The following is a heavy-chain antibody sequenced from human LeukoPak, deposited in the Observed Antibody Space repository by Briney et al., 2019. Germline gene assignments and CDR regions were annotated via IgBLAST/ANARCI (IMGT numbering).Heavy chain of an antibody. CDR1: GLTFSSYG. Sequence: GGSLRLSCAASGLTFSSYGMHWVRQAPGKGLEWVAFIRYDGGNKYYADSVKGRFTISRDNAKNSLYLQMNSLRAEDTAVYYCAKVRPYCSSTSCFYYYYYMDVWGKGTTVTVSS. D-gene: IGHD2-2*01. CDR2: IRYDGGNK. V-gene: IGHV3-30*02. J-gene: IGHJ6*03. CDR3: AKVRPYCSSTSCFYYYYYMDV.